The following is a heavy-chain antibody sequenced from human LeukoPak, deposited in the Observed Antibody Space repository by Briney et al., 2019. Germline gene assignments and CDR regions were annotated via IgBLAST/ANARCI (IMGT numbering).Heavy chain of an antibody. J-gene: IGHJ5*02. D-gene: IGHD6-13*01. CDR3: PRGASATAAGVSYWFDP. CDR1: GGSFSGYY. CDR2: INHSGST. Sequence: SETLSLTCAVYGGSFSGYYRSWIRQPPGKGLEWIGEINHSGSTNYNPSLKSRVAISVDTSKNQFSLKLSSVTAADTAVYYCPRGASATAAGVSYWFDPWGQGTLVTVSS. V-gene: IGHV4-34*01.